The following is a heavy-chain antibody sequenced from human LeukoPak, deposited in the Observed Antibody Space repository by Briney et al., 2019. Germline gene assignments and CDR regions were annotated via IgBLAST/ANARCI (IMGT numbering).Heavy chain of an antibody. CDR3: TREDY. Sequence: ASVKVSCKASGYTFTDYYVHWVRQAPGQGLEWMGWIHSNSGVTVYSQKFQGRVTMTRDTSITTAYMELSRLTSDDTAMYYCTREDYWGQGTLVTVSS. J-gene: IGHJ4*02. CDR2: IHSNSGVT. CDR1: GYTFTDYY. V-gene: IGHV1-2*02.